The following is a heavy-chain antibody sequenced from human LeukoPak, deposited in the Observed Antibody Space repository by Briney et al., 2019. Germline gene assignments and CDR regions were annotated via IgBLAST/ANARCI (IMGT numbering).Heavy chain of an antibody. CDR2: IWYDGSNK. V-gene: IGHV3-33*01. CDR1: GFTFSSYG. J-gene: IGHJ6*02. CDR3: ARDPCCGGDSEYYYYYYGMDV. D-gene: IGHD2-21*02. Sequence: GGSLRLSCAASGFTFSSYGMHWVRQAPGKGLEWVAVIWYDGSNKYYADSVKGRFTISRGNSKNTLYLQMNSLRAEDTAVYYCARDPCCGGDSEYYYYYYGMDVWGQGTTVTVSS.